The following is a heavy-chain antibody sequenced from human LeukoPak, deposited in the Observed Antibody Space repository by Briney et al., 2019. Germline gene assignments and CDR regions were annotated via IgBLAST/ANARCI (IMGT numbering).Heavy chain of an antibody. D-gene: IGHD3-10*01. CDR1: GFTFSSYE. J-gene: IGHJ4*02. Sequence: GGSLRLSCAASGFTFSSYEMNWVRQAPGKGLERVSYISSSGSTIYYADSVKGRFTISRDNAKNSLYLQMNSLRAEDTAVYYCASGQVLLWFGELFDYWGQGTLVTVSS. CDR3: ASGQVLLWFGELFDY. V-gene: IGHV3-48*03. CDR2: ISSSGSTI.